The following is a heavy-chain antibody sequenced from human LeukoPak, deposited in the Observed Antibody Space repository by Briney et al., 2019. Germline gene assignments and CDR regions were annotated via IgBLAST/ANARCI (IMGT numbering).Heavy chain of an antibody. Sequence: GRSLRLSCAASGFTFSSYSMHWVRQAPGKGLEWVAIISHDDGSNKYYTDSVKGRFTVSRDNSKNTLYLQMNGLRAEDTAVYYCAKGLNAFDIWGQGTMVTVSS. J-gene: IGHJ3*02. CDR2: ISHDDGSNK. V-gene: IGHV3-30*04. CDR3: AKGLNAFDI. CDR1: GFTFSSYS.